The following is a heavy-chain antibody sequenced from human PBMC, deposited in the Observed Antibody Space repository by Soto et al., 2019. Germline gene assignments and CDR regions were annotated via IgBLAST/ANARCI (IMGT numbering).Heavy chain of an antibody. V-gene: IGHV4-4*02. Sequence: QVQLQESGPGLVKPSGTLSLTYAVSSGSISSSNWWSWVRQPPGKGLEWIGEIYHSGSTNYNPSLKSRVTISVDKSKNQFSLKLSSVTAADTAVYYCARTITYYDFWSGYSRYYYMDVWGKGTTVTVSS. CDR3: ARTITYYDFWSGYSRYYYMDV. CDR2: IYHSGST. CDR1: SGSISSSNW. J-gene: IGHJ6*03. D-gene: IGHD3-3*01.